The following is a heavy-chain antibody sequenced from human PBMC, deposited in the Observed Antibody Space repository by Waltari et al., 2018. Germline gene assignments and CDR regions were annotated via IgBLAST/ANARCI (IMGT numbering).Heavy chain of an antibody. CDR3: VRDNWLYGMDV. J-gene: IGHJ6*02. CDR1: GFTFSSYW. CDR2: SDGEGRNT. D-gene: IGHD3-10*01. V-gene: IGHV3-74*03. Sequence: EVQLVESGGGLVQPGGSLRLSCAASGFTFSSYWIHWVRRAPGKGLVWVSRSDGEGRNTEYADSVRGGFTISRDNYENTLYLQMTSLRTDDTAVYYCVRDNWLYGMDVWGQGTTVTVSS.